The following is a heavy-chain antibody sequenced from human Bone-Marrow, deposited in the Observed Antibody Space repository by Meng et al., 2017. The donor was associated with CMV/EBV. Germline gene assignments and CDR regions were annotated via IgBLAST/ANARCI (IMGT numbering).Heavy chain of an antibody. CDR2: VSVYKGDT. CDR3: ARAAAAAGTIYYYGMDV. J-gene: IGHJ6*02. Sequence: ASVKVSCKASGYIFTSYDINWVRQAPGQGLEWVGWVSVYKGDTKYAEKVEGRVTMTTDTSTSTAYMELRSLRSDDTAVYYCARAAAAAGTIYYYGMDVWGQGTTVTVSS. CDR1: GYIFTSYD. V-gene: IGHV1-18*01. D-gene: IGHD6-13*01.